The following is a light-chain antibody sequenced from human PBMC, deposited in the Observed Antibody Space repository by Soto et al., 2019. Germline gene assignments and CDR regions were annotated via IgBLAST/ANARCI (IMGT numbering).Light chain of an antibody. CDR2: DVS. CDR1: SSDVARYKY. V-gene: IGLV2-14*01. Sequence: QSVLTQPASVSGSPGQSITISCTGSSSDVARYKYVSWYQQKPGKAPKLMIYDVSNRPSGVSNRFSGSKSGNTASLTISGLQAEDEADYYCSSYTSGNTKVFGTGTKLTVL. CDR3: SSYTSGNTKV. J-gene: IGLJ1*01.